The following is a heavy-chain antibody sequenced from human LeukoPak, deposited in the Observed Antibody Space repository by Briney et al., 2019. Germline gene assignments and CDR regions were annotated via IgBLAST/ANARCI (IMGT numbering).Heavy chain of an antibody. Sequence: GGSLRLSCAASGFTFSSYSMNWVRQAPGKGLEWVSSISSSSYIYYSDSVKGRFTISRDNAKNSLYLQMNSLRAEDTAVYYCARDSSYGILYYYYYYMDVWGKGTTVTVSS. D-gene: IGHD5-18*01. J-gene: IGHJ6*03. V-gene: IGHV3-21*01. CDR1: GFTFSSYS. CDR3: ARDSSYGILYYYYYYMDV. CDR2: ISSSSYI.